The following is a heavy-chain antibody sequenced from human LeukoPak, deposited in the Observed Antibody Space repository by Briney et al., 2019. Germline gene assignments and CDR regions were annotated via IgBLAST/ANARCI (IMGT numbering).Heavy chain of an antibody. Sequence: GASVKVSCKASGYTFTSYGISWVRQAPGQGLEWMGWISAYNGNTNYAQKLQGRVTMTTDTSTSTAYMELRSLRSDDTAVYYCARVPPWGGLAAAGSYRRYYFDYWGQGTLVTVSS. CDR3: ARVPPWGGLAAAGSYRRYYFDY. CDR2: ISAYNGNT. CDR1: GYTFTSYG. J-gene: IGHJ4*02. V-gene: IGHV1-18*01. D-gene: IGHD6-13*01.